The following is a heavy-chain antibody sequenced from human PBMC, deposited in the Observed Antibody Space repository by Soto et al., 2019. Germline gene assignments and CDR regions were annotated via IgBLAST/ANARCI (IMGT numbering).Heavy chain of an antibody. V-gene: IGHV1-18*01. J-gene: IGHJ3*02. CDR2: ISAYNGNT. Sequence: QVQLVQSGAEVKKPGASVKVSCKASGYTFTSYGISWVRQAPGQGPEWLGWISAYNGNTNYAQKLQGRVTMTTDTSTSTAYMELRSLRSDDTAVYYCARAPTPPIWSGDAFDIWGQGTMVTVSS. D-gene: IGHD3-10*01. CDR3: ARAPTPPIWSGDAFDI. CDR1: GYTFTSYG.